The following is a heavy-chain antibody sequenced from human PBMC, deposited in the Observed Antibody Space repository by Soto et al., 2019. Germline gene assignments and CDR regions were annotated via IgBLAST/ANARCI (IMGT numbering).Heavy chain of an antibody. V-gene: IGHV3-7*01. CDR1: GFTFSSYW. D-gene: IGHD4-17*01. J-gene: IGHJ4*02. CDR3: ARGGHGDYDDY. CDR2: IKQDGSEK. Sequence: EVQLVESGGGLVQPGGSLRLSCAASGFTFSSYWMSWVRQAPGKGLEWVANIKQDGSEKYYVDSVKGRFTISRDNAKNSLYLQMNSLRAEDTAGYYCARGGHGDYDDYWGQGTLVTVSS.